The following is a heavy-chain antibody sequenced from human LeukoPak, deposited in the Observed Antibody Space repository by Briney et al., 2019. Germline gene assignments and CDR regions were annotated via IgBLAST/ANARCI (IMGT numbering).Heavy chain of an antibody. CDR2: IHSSGIT. CDR1: GGSISSYY. CDR3: AREVDPSVPTLVD. Sequence: SEALSLTCTVSGGSISSYYWSWIRQPAGGGLEWIGRIHSSGITNYNRSIQSRVTMSLDTSKNGVSLRLTSVTAADTAMYFCAREVDPSVPTLVDWGQGTLVTVSS. D-gene: IGHD2-2*01. J-gene: IGHJ4*02. V-gene: IGHV4-4*07.